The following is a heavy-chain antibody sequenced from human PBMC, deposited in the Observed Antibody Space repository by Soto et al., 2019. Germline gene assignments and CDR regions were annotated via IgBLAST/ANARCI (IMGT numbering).Heavy chain of an antibody. CDR3: ARAPDSSGYGNFDY. CDR2: ISYDGSNK. CDR1: GFTFSSYA. Sequence: GGSLRLSCAASGFTFSSYAMHWVSQAPGKGLEWVAVISYDGSNKYYADSMKGRFTISRDNSKNTLYLQMNSLRAEDTAVYYCARAPDSSGYGNFDYWGQGT. V-gene: IGHV3-30-3*01. D-gene: IGHD3-22*01. J-gene: IGHJ4*02.